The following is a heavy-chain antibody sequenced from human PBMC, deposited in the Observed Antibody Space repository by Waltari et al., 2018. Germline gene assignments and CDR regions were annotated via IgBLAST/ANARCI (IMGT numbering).Heavy chain of an antibody. CDR2: INSDGSTT. J-gene: IGHJ4*02. V-gene: IGHV3-74*01. CDR3: AKGGGWLQDY. Sequence: EVQLVESGGGLAQPGGSLRRSCVAPGFPFGGHGMPGVRQAPGKGLVWVSRINSDGSTTNYADSVKGRFTISRDNAKNTLYLQMNSLRAEDTAVYYCAKGGGWLQDYWGQGTLVTVSS. CDR1: GFPFGGHG. D-gene: IGHD5-12*01.